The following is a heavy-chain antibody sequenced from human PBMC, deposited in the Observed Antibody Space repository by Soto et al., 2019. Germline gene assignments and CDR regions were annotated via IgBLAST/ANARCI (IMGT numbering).Heavy chain of an antibody. CDR3: AKDWPGTSSVTSDY. Sequence: EVHLLESGGTLVQPGGSLRLSCAASGFDFSSYAMTWVRQAPGKGLEWVSGITYRGDTTYYADAVKGRFTTSRDNSRNTVYLQMNSLRDDDTAMYYCAKDWPGTSSVTSDYWGQGTLVTVSS. V-gene: IGHV3-23*01. CDR2: ITYRGDTT. D-gene: IGHD4-17*01. CDR1: GFDFSSYA. J-gene: IGHJ4*02.